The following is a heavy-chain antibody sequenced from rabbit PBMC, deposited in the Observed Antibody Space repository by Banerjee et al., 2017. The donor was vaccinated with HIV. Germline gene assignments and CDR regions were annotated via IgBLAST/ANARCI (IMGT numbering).Heavy chain of an antibody. J-gene: IGHJ6*01. CDR2: IAGSSSGFT. Sequence: QSLEESGGDLVKPGASLTLTCTASGFSFSSSDYMCWVRQAPGKGLEWISCIAGSSSGFTYSATWAKGRFTISKTSSTAVILELNNLTVADTAIYFCATSPFGGVPGYGDGALWGQGTLVTVS. CDR1: GFSFSSSDY. CDR3: ATSPFGGVPGYGDGAL. D-gene: IGHD7-1*01. V-gene: IGHV1S40*01.